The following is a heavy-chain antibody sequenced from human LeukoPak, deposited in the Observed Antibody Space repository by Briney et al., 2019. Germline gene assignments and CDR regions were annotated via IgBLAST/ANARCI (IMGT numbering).Heavy chain of an antibody. J-gene: IGHJ5*02. V-gene: IGHV1-24*01. D-gene: IGHD6-13*01. Sequence: ASVKVSCKVSGYTLTELSMHWVRQAPGKGLEWMGGFDPEDGETIYAQKFQGRVTMTEDTSTDTACMELSSLRSEDTAVYYCATAGSSSWHNWFDPWGQGTLVTVSS. CDR3: ATAGSSSWHNWFDP. CDR1: GYTLTELS. CDR2: FDPEDGET.